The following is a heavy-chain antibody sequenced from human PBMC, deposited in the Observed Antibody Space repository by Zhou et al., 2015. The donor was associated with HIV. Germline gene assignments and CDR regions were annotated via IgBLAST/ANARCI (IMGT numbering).Heavy chain of an antibody. V-gene: IGHV1-18*01. Sequence: QVQLVQSGPEVKEPGTSVRVSCETSGYSFKTYVVSWVRQAPGQGLEWLGWISPSNGNADFARVVQDRVTLTTHTSTGTAYMEMRSLRSEDTAVYYCARDRGGARPDWRYFDLWGRGTLVSVSS. D-gene: IGHD6-6*01. CDR2: ISPSNGNA. J-gene: IGHJ2*01. CDR3: ARDRGGARPDWRYFDL. CDR1: GYSFKTYV.